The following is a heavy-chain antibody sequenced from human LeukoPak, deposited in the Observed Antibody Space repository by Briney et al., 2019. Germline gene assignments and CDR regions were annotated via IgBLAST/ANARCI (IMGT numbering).Heavy chain of an antibody. V-gene: IGHV3-43*01. D-gene: IGHD1-26*01. CDR3: ARERRRVIDY. CDR2: ITWDGGST. J-gene: IGHJ4*02. CDR1: GFTFDDYT. Sequence: GGSLRLSCAASGFTFDDYTMHWVRQVPGKGLQWVSLITWDGGSTFYADSVKGRFTISRDNSKKSLSLQMYGLSTEDTALYYCARERRRVIDYWGQGALVTVSS.